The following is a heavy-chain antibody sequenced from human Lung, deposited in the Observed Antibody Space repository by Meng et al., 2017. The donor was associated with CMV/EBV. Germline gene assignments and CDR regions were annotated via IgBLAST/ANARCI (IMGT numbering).Heavy chain of an antibody. V-gene: IGHV3-48*03. CDR3: TRGGKTAEYCSGGSCFHNWFDP. D-gene: IGHD2-15*01. J-gene: IGHJ5*02. CDR1: GFTFSDYE. CDR2: ISTSGGSI. Sequence: SXAASGFTFSDYEMNWVRQAPGKGLEWVSYISTSGGSIHYADSMRGRFTISRDNTKNSLYLQMNSLRDEDTAIYYCTRGGKTAEYCSGGSCFHNWFDPWXQGTXVTVAS.